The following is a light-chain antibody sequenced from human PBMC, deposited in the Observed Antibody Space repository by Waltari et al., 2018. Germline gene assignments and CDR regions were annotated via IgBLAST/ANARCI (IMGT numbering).Light chain of an antibody. Sequence: DIVLTQSPDSLPVSLGERATINSNSSQNILYNSNNKNYLAWYQQKPGQPPKLLIYRASTRESGVPDRFSGSGSGTDFTLTISSLQAEDVAVYYCQQYFGTPWTFGQGTKVEIK. CDR1: QNILYNSNNKNY. J-gene: IGKJ1*01. CDR2: RAS. V-gene: IGKV4-1*01. CDR3: QQYFGTPWT.